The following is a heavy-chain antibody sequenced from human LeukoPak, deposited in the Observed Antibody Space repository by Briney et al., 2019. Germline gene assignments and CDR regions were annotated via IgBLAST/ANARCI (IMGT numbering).Heavy chain of an antibody. CDR3: ASYSGIYSAFEI. D-gene: IGHD1-26*01. CDR2: IFYNGGP. J-gene: IGHJ3*02. CDR1: GGSFSGYY. Sequence: SETLSLTCAVYGGSFSGYYWGWVRQSPGRGLEWLGNIFYNGGPYYNPSFKSRVAISVDTSKNHFSLTLNAVTAADTAAYYCASYSGIYSAFEIWSQGTLVTVSS. V-gene: IGHV4-34*12.